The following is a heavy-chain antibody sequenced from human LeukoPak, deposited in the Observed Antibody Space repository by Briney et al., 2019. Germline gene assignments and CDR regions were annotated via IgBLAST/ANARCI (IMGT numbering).Heavy chain of an antibody. CDR2: SNPNSGDT. CDR3: ARRRLGYYDSSGYYIDY. J-gene: IGHJ4*02. CDR1: GYTFTDYY. V-gene: IGHV1-2*02. Sequence: ASVKVSCKASGYTFTDYYMHWVRQAPGQGLEWMGWSNPNSGDTNYAQKFQGRVTMTRDTSISTAYMELSRLRSDDTAVYYCARRRLGYYDSSGYYIDYWGQGTLVTVSS. D-gene: IGHD3-22*01.